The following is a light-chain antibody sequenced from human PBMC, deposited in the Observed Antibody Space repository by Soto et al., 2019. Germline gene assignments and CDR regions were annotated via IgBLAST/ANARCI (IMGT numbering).Light chain of an antibody. Sequence: QSVLTQPASVSGSPGQSITISCTGTSSDVGGYNYVSWYQQHPGKAPKLMIYDVTYRPSGVSNRFSGSKSGTTASLTLSGLQADDEADYYCSAYTSTSTYVFGTGTKVTVL. CDR2: DVT. V-gene: IGLV2-14*01. J-gene: IGLJ1*01. CDR3: SAYTSTSTYV. CDR1: SSDVGGYNY.